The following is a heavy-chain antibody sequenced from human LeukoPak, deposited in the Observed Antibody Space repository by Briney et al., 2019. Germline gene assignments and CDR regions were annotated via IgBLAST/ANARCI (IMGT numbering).Heavy chain of an antibody. Sequence: GASVKVSCKASGYTFTRYYVHWVRQAPGQGLEWMGMINPDGGSTNYAQKFQGRVTMTRDTSTSTVYMDLSSLRSEDTAVYYCARVYNWNDKFDYWGQGTLVTVSS. CDR3: ARVYNWNDKFDY. CDR1: GYTFTRYY. V-gene: IGHV1-46*01. D-gene: IGHD1-20*01. J-gene: IGHJ4*02. CDR2: INPDGGST.